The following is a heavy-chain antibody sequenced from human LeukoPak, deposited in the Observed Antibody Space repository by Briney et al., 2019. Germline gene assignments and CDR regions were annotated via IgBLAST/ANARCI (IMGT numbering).Heavy chain of an antibody. V-gene: IGHV1-8*01. CDR2: MNPNSGNT. D-gene: IGHD6-13*01. J-gene: IGHJ6*02. CDR3: ARVHEYSSRWYGVEYAYYYYGMDV. CDR1: GYTFTSYD. Sequence: ASVKVSCKASGYTFTSYDINWVRQATGQGLEWMGWMNPNSGNTGYAQKFQGRVTMTRNTSISTAYMELSSLRSEDTAVYYCARVHEYSSRWYGVEYAYYYYGMDVWGQGTTVTVSS.